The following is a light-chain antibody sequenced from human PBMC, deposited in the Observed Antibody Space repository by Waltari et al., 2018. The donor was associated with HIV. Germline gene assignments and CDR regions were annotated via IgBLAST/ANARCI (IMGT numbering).Light chain of an antibody. Sequence: DIVMTQSPATLSVSPGERATLSCRASQSVSSNLAWYQQKPDQAPRLLIYGAFTRATGIPARFSGRGSGTEFTLTISSLQSEDFAIYYCQQYNNWSPWTFGQGTKVEIK. CDR1: QSVSSN. V-gene: IGKV3-15*01. CDR3: QQYNNWSPWT. CDR2: GAF. J-gene: IGKJ1*01.